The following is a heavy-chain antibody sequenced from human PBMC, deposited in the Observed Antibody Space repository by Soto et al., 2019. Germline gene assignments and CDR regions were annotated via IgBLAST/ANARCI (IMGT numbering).Heavy chain of an antibody. CDR2: IWYDGSNK. J-gene: IGHJ4*02. CDR3: AREYYYDSSGYYMPLDY. Sequence: GGSLILSCAASGFTFSSYCMHWVRQAPGKGLEWVAVIWYDGSNKYYADSVKGRFTISRDNSKNTLYLQMNSLRAEDTAVYYCAREYYYDSSGYYMPLDYWGQGTLVTVSS. D-gene: IGHD3-22*01. V-gene: IGHV3-33*01. CDR1: GFTFSSYC.